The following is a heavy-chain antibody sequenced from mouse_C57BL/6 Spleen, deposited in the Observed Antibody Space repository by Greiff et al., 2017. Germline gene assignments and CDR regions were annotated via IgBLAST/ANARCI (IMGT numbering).Heavy chain of an antibody. CDR2: IRNKANNHAT. D-gene: IGHD4-1*01. V-gene: IGHV6-6*01. CDR3: TLLTGTGAMDY. J-gene: IGHJ4*01. CDR1: GFTFSDSW. Sequence: EVKVEESGGGLVQPGGSMKLSCAASGFTFSDSWMDWVRQSPETGLEWVAEIRNKANNHATYYAESGKGRFTISRDDSKSSVYLQMDSLRAEDTGIYYCTLLTGTGAMDYWSQGTSVTVSS.